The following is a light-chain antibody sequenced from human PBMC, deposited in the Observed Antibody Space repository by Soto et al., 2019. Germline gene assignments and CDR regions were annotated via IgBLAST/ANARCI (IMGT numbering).Light chain of an antibody. CDR2: TDS. V-gene: IGLV1-44*01. J-gene: IGLJ1*01. Sequence: QSVLTQPPSASATPGQGVTISCSGSSSNIGTNTVTWYQQLPGTAPKLLIYTDSFRSSGVPERFSGSKSGTSAPLAISGLQSDDGADYYCAAWDDNLKAYVFGTGTKVTVL. CDR3: AAWDDNLKAYV. CDR1: SSNIGTNT.